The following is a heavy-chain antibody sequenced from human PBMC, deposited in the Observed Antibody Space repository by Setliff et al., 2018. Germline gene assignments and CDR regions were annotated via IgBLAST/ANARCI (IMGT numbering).Heavy chain of an antibody. CDR2: IITAFGSA. CDR1: GTTFDSHA. D-gene: IGHD3-9*01. Sequence: SVKVSCKTSGTTFDSHAINWVRQAPGQGLEWMGRIITAFGSAISAQKFQDRVSITADRTTYTAYLELTSLTLEDTAVYYCATSPKKVTGSDYYNYYMDAWGKGTTVTVS. V-gene: IGHV1-69*06. CDR3: ATSPKKVTGSDYYNYYMDA. J-gene: IGHJ6*03.